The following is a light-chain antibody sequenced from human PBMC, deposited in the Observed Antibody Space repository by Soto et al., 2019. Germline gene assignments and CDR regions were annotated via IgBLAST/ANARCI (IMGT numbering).Light chain of an antibody. J-gene: IGKJ4*01. Sequence: DIQTTQSPSSLSASVGYRVTITCRTSDNIAKYLNWDQQKPGQVPKVLIVAASRLQSGVPTRFSGSGSGTEFTLTISRLEPEDFAVYYCQHCQPYGDSPPLTFGGGTKVDI. CDR1: DNIAKY. V-gene: IGKV1-39*01. CDR2: AAS. CDR3: QHCQPYGDSPPLT.